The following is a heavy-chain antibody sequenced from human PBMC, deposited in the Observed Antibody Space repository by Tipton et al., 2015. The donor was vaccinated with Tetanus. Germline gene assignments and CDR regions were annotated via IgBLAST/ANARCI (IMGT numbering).Heavy chain of an antibody. D-gene: IGHD2-15*01. V-gene: IGHV3-33*01. J-gene: IGHJ4*02. Sequence: SLRLSCAASGFIFSSYGIHWVRQAPGKGLEWLAVSWYDGTDKYYADSVKGRFTISRDNSKNTLYLQMNSLRAEDTALYYCAREADCSGGSCFSGDFDNWGQGTQVTVPS. CDR1: GFIFSSYG. CDR2: SWYDGTDK. CDR3: AREADCSGGSCFSGDFDN.